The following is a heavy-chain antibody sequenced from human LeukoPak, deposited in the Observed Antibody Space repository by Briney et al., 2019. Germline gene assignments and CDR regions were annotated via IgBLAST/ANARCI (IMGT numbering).Heavy chain of an antibody. D-gene: IGHD2-2*01. CDR2: IIPIFGTA. Sequence: GASVKVFCKASGGTFSSYAISWVRQAPGQGLEWMGGIIPIFGTANYAQKFQGRVTITTDESTSTAYMELSSLRSEDTAVYHCARDLALQTPPDSTGGDWYFDLWGRGTLVTVSS. V-gene: IGHV1-69*05. CDR3: ARDLALQTPPDSTGGDWYFDL. CDR1: GGTFSSYA. J-gene: IGHJ2*01.